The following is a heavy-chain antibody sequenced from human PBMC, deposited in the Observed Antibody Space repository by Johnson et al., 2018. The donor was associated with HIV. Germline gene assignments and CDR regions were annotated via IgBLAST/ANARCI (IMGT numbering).Heavy chain of an antibody. Sequence: QVQLVESGGGLVKPGGSLRLSCAASGFTFSDYYMSWIRQAPGKGLEWVAVISYDGNEKYYADSVKGRFSISRDNSKNTLVLQMNSLRAEDTAGYYCARDPEEYCGGDCSLCGLSAFDIWGQGTMVTFSS. CDR2: ISYDGNEK. J-gene: IGHJ3*02. CDR3: ARDPEEYCGGDCSLCGLSAFDI. V-gene: IGHV3-30-3*01. D-gene: IGHD2-21*02. CDR1: GFTFSDYY.